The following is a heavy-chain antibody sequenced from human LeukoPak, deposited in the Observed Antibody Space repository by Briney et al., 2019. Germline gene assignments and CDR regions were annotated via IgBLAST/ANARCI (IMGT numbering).Heavy chain of an antibody. CDR2: ISAYNGNT. CDR1: GYTFTDYY. Sequence: ASVKVSCKASGYTFTDYYIHWVRQAPGQGLEWMGWISAYNGNTNYAQKLQGRVTMTTDTSTSTAYMELRSLRSDDTAVYYCAREYGTAMAPLYYFDYWGQGTLVTVSS. J-gene: IGHJ4*02. CDR3: AREYGTAMAPLYYFDY. D-gene: IGHD5-18*01. V-gene: IGHV1-18*04.